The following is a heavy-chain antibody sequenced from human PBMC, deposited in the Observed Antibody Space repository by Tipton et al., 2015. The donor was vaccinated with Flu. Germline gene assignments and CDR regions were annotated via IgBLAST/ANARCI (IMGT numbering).Heavy chain of an antibody. CDR2: ICHSGNT. V-gene: IGHV4-38-2*02. CDR1: GSSMGSGYC. CDR3: ARDQGFGGGMTYDYFAMDV. J-gene: IGHJ6*02. D-gene: IGHD3-10*01. Sequence: TLSLTCSVSGSSMGSGYCWGWIRQPPGKGLEWIANICHSGNTYHNPSLKSRVTISVDKSKNQFSLKLTSVTAADTAVYYCARDQGFGGGMTYDYFAMDVWGQGTTVTVSS.